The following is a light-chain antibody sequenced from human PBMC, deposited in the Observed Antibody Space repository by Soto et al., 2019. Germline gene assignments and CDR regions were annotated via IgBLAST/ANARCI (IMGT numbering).Light chain of an antibody. CDR3: QQYGALPPT. CDR2: GAS. CDR1: QTVSNTY. V-gene: IGKV3-20*01. Sequence: EIVLTQFPGALSLSPGERVTLSCRASQTVSNTYLAWYQQKSGQAPKFLIYGASSRATGIPDRFSGSGSGTDFTLTNIRLEPEDFAVYYCQQYGALPPTFGGGTKVEIK. J-gene: IGKJ4*01.